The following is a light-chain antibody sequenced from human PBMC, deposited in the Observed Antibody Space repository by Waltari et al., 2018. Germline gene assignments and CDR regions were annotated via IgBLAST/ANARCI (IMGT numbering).Light chain of an antibody. J-gene: IGLJ2*01. CDR3: SSYAGSNDVV. V-gene: IGLV2-8*01. Sequence: QSALTQPPSASGSPGQSVTISCTGTSSDVGDYNYVAWYQQHPGKAPKLMLFWVSKRPSGVPERFSGSKSGNTASLTVSGLQAEDEADYYCSSYAGSNDVVFGGGTRLTVL. CDR1: SSDVGDYNY. CDR2: WVS.